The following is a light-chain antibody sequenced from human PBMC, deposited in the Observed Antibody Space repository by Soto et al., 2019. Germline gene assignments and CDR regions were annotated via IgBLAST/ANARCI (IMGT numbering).Light chain of an antibody. CDR3: FSYTASDMWV. J-gene: IGLJ3*02. CDR2: AVS. CDR1: NSDVGAYTF. V-gene: IGLV2-11*01. Sequence: QSVLTQPRSVSGSPGQSVTISCTGTNSDVGAYTFVSWYQQLPGKAPKLIISAVSYRPSGVPDRLSGSKSGNTASLTISGLQTEDEADYYCFSYTASDMWVFGGGTKVTVL.